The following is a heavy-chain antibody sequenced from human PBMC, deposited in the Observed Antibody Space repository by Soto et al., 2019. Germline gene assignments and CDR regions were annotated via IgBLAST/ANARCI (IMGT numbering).Heavy chain of an antibody. Sequence: EVQLVESGGGLVQPGGSLRLSCAASGFTFVSYEMNWVRQAPGKGLEWVSYIDSSGSTVYYADSVKGRFTISRDNAKNSLYLQMNSLRAADTALYYYARQGYTYGAGWFDRCGQGTLVTVSS. D-gene: IGHD5-18*01. CDR1: GFTFVSYE. CDR2: IDSSGSTV. J-gene: IGHJ5*02. V-gene: IGHV3-48*03. CDR3: ARQGYTYGAGWFDR.